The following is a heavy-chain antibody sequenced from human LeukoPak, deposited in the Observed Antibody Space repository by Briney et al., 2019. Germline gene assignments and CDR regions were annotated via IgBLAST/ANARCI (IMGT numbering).Heavy chain of an antibody. D-gene: IGHD5-24*01. J-gene: IGHJ3*02. CDR3: ASDKLADRDGYKFGIFDI. CDR2: INPSGGST. CDR1: GYTFTSYY. V-gene: IGHV1-46*01. Sequence: ASVKVSCKASGYTFTSYYMYWVRQAPGQGLDWMGIINPSGGSTSYAQKFQGRVTMTRDTSTSTVYMELSSLRSEDTAVYYCASDKLADRDGYKFGIFDIWGQGTMVTVSS.